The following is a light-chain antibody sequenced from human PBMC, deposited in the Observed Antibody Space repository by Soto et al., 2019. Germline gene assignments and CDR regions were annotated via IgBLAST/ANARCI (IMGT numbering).Light chain of an antibody. J-gene: IGKJ5*01. CDR3: QHYDHLPIT. CDR1: QDITNY. Sequence: DIQMSQSPSTLSGSVRDRVTITCQASQDITNYLNWYQQKPGKAPRLLLYDASSLETGVPSRFSGSGSGTDFTFTISSLQPEDIATYYCQHYDHLPITFGQGTRLEI. CDR2: DAS. V-gene: IGKV1-33*01.